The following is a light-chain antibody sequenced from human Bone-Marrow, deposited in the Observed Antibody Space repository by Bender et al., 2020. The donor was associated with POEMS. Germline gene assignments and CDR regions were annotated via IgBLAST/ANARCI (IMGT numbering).Light chain of an antibody. CDR3: SSYTTITTGV. Sequence: QSALTQPPSGSGSPGQSVTISCTGTSMEVGGLNFVSCSHQNPGKAPRLIIYEVSNGPSGVLNRFSASKSGNTASLTIPGLQAEDEADYYCSSYTTITTGVFGGGTKRTVL. CDR2: EVS. J-gene: IGLJ3*02. CDR1: SMEVGGLNF. V-gene: IGLV2-14*01.